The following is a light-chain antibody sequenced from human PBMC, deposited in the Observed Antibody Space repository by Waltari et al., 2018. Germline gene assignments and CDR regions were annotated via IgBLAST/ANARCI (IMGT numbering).Light chain of an antibody. CDR2: GAS. J-gene: IGKJ1*01. V-gene: IGKV3-20*01. CDR1: QSVSRT. CDR3: QHYVRLPAT. Sequence: DIVLTQSPGTLSLSPGERATLSCRASQSVSRTLAWYQQKAGQAPRLLIYGASTRATGIPERFNGGGSGTDFSLTISRLEPEDFAVYYCQHYVRLPATFGQGTKVEIK.